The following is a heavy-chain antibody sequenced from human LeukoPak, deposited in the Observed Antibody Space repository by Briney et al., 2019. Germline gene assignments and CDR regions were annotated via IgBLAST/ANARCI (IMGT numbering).Heavy chain of an antibody. CDR3: AKDRHYSSSWKWWVY. Sequence: GGSLRLSCAASEFAFSSYAMSWVRQAPGKGLEWVSAISGSGGSTYYADSVKGGFTISRDNSKNTLYMQMNSLRAEDTALYYCAKDRHYSSSWKWWVYWGQGTLVTVSS. D-gene: IGHD6-13*01. CDR2: ISGSGGST. CDR1: EFAFSSYA. J-gene: IGHJ4*02. V-gene: IGHV3-23*01.